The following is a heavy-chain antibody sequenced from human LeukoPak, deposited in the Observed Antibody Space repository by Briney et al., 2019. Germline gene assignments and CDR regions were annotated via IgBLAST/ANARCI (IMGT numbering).Heavy chain of an antibody. Sequence: RPGGSLRLSCAASGFTFDDYAMHWVRQAPGKGLEWVSGISWNSGSIGYADSVKGRFTISRDNAKNSLYLQMNSLRAEDMALYYCAKDASYSSGLFDIWGQGTMVTVSS. CDR1: GFTFDDYA. D-gene: IGHD6-19*01. V-gene: IGHV3-9*03. J-gene: IGHJ3*02. CDR3: AKDASYSSGLFDI. CDR2: ISWNSGSI.